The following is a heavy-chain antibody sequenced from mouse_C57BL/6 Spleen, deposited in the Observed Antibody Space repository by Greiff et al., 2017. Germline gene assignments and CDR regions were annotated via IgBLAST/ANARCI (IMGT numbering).Heavy chain of an antibody. Sequence: QVQLQQPGAELVKPGASVTLSCKASGYTFTSYWMQWVKQRPGQGLEWIGEIDPSDSYTNYNQKFKGKATLTVDTSSSTAYMQLSSLTSEDSAVYYCARGEASDYWGQGTTLTVSS. D-gene: IGHD6-1*01. CDR1: GYTFTSYW. CDR2: IDPSDSYT. J-gene: IGHJ2*01. V-gene: IGHV1-50*01. CDR3: ARGEASDY.